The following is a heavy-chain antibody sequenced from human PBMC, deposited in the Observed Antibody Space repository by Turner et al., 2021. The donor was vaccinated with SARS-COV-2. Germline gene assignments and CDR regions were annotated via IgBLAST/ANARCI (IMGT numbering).Heavy chain of an antibody. D-gene: IGHD2-2*01. CDR1: GDSLSGSVHY. J-gene: IGHJ4*02. CDR2: IYFTGSA. Sequence: QLQLQESGPGLVKSSGTLSLTCTVSGDSLSGSVHYWAWIRQPPGKGLEWVGNIYFTGSANYNPSLRSRATILVDTSKNQFSLTLTSVTAADTAVYFCERQAETAEIPAAYFDHWGQGTLLTVSS. V-gene: IGHV4-39*01. CDR3: ERQAETAEIPAAYFDH.